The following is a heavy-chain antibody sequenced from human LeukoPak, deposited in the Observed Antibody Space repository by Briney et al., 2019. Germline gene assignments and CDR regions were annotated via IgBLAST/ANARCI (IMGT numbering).Heavy chain of an antibody. D-gene: IGHD5-12*01. CDR1: GFTFSSYG. CDR2: IWYDGSNK. CDR3: AREVGLGGYWFYYYGMDV. Sequence: GGSLRLSCAASGFTFSSYGMHWVRQAPDKGLEWVAVIWYDGSNKYYADSVKGRFTISRDNSKNTLYLRMNSLRAEDTAVYYCAREVGLGGYWFYYYGMDVWGQGTTVTVSS. J-gene: IGHJ6*02. V-gene: IGHV3-33*01.